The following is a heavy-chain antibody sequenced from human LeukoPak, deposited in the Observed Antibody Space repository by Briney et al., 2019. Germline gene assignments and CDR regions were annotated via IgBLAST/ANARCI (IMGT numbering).Heavy chain of an antibody. Sequence: WGSLRLSCAASGFTFSSYAMSWVRQAPGKGLEWVSAISGSGGSTYYADSVKGRFTISRDNSKNSLYLQMNSLRAEDTAVYYCAKTQVLRYYYDSSGYYYFDYWGQGTLVTVSS. CDR3: AKTQVLRYYYDSSGYYYFDY. CDR1: GFTFSSYA. CDR2: ISGSGGST. J-gene: IGHJ4*02. V-gene: IGHV3-23*01. D-gene: IGHD3-22*01.